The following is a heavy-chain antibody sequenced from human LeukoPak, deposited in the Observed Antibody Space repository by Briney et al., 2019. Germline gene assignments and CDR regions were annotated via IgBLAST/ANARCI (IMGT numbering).Heavy chain of an antibody. J-gene: IGHJ4*02. CDR2: IYSGGST. CDR3: ARDSFTGGSGFFDY. V-gene: IGHV3-53*01. D-gene: IGHD2-8*02. CDR1: GFTFGDYA. Sequence: GGSLRLSCTASGFTFGDYAMSWFRQAPGKGLEWVSVIYSGGSTYYADSVKGRFTISRDNSKNTLYLQMNSLRAEDTAVYYCARDSFTGGSGFFDYWGQGTLVTVSS.